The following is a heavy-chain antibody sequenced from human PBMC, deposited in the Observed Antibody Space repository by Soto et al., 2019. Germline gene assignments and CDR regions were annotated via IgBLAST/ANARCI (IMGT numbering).Heavy chain of an antibody. D-gene: IGHD2-21*02. V-gene: IGHV5-10-1*01. CDR1: GYTFTTFW. J-gene: IGHJ5*02. Sequence: GESLKISFTGFGYTFTTFWISWVRQMPGKGLEWMGRIDPRDSYVNYSPSFQGHVTISVDKSISTAYLQWGSLKASDTAMYYCARLYCTTSTCDSWFDPWGQGTLVTVSS. CDR3: ARLYCTTSTCDSWFDP. CDR2: IDPRDSYV.